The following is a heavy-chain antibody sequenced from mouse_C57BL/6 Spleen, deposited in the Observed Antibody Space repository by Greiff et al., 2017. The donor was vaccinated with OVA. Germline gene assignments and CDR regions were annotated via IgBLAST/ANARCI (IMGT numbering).Heavy chain of an antibody. J-gene: IGHJ4*01. CDR3: ARRRKRGAMDY. CDR2: ILPGSGST. CDR1: GYTFTGYW. Sequence: VQLQQPGAELVKPGASVKLSCKAPGYTFTGYWIEWVKQRPGHGLECIGEILPGSGSTNYNEKFKGKATFTADTSSNTAYMQLSSLTTEDSAIYYCARRRKRGAMDYWGQGTSVTVSS. V-gene: IGHV1-9*01.